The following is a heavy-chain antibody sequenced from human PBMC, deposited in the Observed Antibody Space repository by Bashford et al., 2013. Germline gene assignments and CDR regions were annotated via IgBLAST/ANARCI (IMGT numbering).Heavy chain of an antibody. J-gene: IGHJ3*01. V-gene: IGHV4-34*01. CDR3: ARGDYGDYDERAFDL. CDR1: RGSFIGYY. CDR2: ITHNGNT. D-gene: IGHD4-17*01. Sequence: SETLSLTCAVYRGSFIGYYWSWVRNPREGLEWIGEITHNGNTKYNPSLKSRVTISLDTSRNRFSLLLNSVSAADTAVYYCARGDYGDYDERAFDLWGQGTLVTVSS.